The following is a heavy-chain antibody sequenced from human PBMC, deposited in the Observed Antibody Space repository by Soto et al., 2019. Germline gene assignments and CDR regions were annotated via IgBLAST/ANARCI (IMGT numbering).Heavy chain of an antibody. CDR2: IYYSGST. Sequence: KASETLSLTCTVSGGSISSGGYYWSWIRQHPGKGLEWIGYIYYSGSTYYNPSLKSRVTISVDTSKNQFSLKLSSVTAADTAVYYCARATTDFWSGSRNLYYYYYGMDVWGQGTTVTVSS. V-gene: IGHV4-31*03. J-gene: IGHJ6*02. CDR3: ARATTDFWSGSRNLYYYYYGMDV. D-gene: IGHD3-3*01. CDR1: GGSISSGGYY.